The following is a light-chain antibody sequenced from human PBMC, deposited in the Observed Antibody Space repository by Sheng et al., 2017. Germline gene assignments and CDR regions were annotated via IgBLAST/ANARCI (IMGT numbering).Light chain of an antibody. V-gene: IGKV1-5*01. Sequence: DIQMTQSPSTLSASVGDRVTITCRASQSISSWLAWYQQKPGKAPQCLIYGASNLQSGVPSKFSGSGSGTDFTLTISSLQPEDVATYYCQKYNSAPWTFGQGTKVEIK. CDR1: QSISSW. CDR2: GAS. J-gene: IGKJ1*01. CDR3: QKYNSAPWT.